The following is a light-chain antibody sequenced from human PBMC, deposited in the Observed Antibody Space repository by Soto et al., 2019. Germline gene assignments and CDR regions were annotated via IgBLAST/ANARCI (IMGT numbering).Light chain of an antibody. CDR3: SSYAGSNNVL. J-gene: IGLJ3*02. V-gene: IGLV2-8*01. CDR1: SNDVGGYNS. Sequence: QSALTQPPSASGSPGQSVTISCTGTSNDVGGYNSVSWYQQHPGKAPKLMIYEVSARPSGVPDRFSGSKSGNTASLTVSGLQAEDEADYYCSSYAGSNNVLFGGGTKLTVL. CDR2: EVS.